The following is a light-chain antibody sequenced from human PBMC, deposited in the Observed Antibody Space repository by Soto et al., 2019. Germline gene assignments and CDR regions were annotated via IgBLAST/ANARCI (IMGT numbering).Light chain of an antibody. J-gene: IGLJ2*01. CDR1: SSNIGTNT. Sequence: QSVLTQPRSASGTPGQRVTSSCSGSSSNIGTNTVNWYQHLPGSAPKFLIYSNNQRPSGVPDRFSGSKSGTSASLAISGLQPDDEADYYCEAWDGSLNAVLFGGGTKLTVL. CDR3: EAWDGSLNAVL. V-gene: IGLV1-44*01. CDR2: SNN.